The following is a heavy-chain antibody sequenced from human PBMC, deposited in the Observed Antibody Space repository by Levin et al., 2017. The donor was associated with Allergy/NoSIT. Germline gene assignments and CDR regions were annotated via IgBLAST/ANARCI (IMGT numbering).Heavy chain of an antibody. J-gene: IGHJ4*02. V-gene: IGHV3-48*03. Sequence: SCAASGFTFSTYEMNWVRQAPGKGLEWVSYISGSGFTIYYADSVKGRFTISRDNAKKSLYLQMNSLRAEDTAVYYCARAPGGKFDYWGQGTLVTVSS. CDR2: ISGSGFTI. CDR3: ARAPGGKFDY. D-gene: IGHD3-10*01. CDR1: GFTFSTYE.